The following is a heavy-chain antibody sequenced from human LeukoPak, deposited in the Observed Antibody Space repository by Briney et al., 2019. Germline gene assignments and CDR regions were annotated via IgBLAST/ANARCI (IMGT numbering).Heavy chain of an antibody. D-gene: IGHD6-19*01. CDR3: ARVSTAMAGTSGWFDP. CDR2: IYYSGST. V-gene: IGHV4-59*01. Sequence: SETLSLTCTVSGGSISSYYWSWIRQPPGKGLEWIGYIYYSGSTNYNPSLKSRVTISVDTSKNQFSLKLSSVTAADTVVYYCARVSTAMAGTSGWFDPWGQGTLVTVSS. J-gene: IGHJ5*02. CDR1: GGSISSYY.